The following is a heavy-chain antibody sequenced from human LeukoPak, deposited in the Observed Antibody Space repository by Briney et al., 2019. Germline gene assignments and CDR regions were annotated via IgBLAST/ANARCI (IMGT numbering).Heavy chain of an antibody. D-gene: IGHD1-26*01. CDR2: IYYSGST. Sequence: ETLSLTCTVSGGSISSYYWSWIRQPPGKGLEWIGYIYYSGSTNYNPSLKSRVTISVDTSKNQFSLKLSSVTAADTAVYYCARLEDSESSAGPCCFDIWGQGTMVTVSS. J-gene: IGHJ3*02. CDR1: GGSISSYY. V-gene: IGHV4-59*08. CDR3: ARLEDSESSAGPCCFDI.